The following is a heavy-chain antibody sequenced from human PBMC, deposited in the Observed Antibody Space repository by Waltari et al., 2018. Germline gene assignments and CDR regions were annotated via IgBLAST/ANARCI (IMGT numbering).Heavy chain of an antibody. CDR2: IYYSGGT. CDR3: ARLRNYYYYYMDV. V-gene: IGHV4-39*07. Sequence: QLQLQESGPGLVKPSETLSLTCTVSGGSISSSSYYWGWIRQPPGKGLEWIGSIYYSGGTYYNPSLKSRVTISVDTSKNQFSLKLSSVTAADTAVYYCARLRNYYYYYMDVWGKGTTVTISS. CDR1: GGSISSSSYY. J-gene: IGHJ6*03.